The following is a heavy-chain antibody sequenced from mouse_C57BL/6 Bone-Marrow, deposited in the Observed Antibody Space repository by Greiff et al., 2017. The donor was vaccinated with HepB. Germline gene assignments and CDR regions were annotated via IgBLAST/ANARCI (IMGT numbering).Heavy chain of an antibody. CDR3: ARDYYYGNAMDY. D-gene: IGHD1-1*01. J-gene: IGHJ4*01. V-gene: IGHV1-52*01. CDR1: GYTFPSYW. CDR2: IDPSDSET. Sequence: QVQLQQPGAELVRPGSSVKLSCKASGYTFPSYWMHWVKQRPIQGLEWIGNIDPSDSETHYNQKFKDKATLTVDKSSSTAYMQLSSLTSEDSAVYYCARDYYYGNAMDYWGQGTSVTVSS.